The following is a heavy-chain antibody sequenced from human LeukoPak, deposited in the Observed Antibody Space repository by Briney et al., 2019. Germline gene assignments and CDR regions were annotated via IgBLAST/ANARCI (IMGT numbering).Heavy chain of an antibody. CDR2: TSWNSEYM. Sequence: GGSLRLSCAASGFTFRGSAMHWVRQVPGEGLEWVSGTSWNSEYMYYADSVKGRFTISRDNAKNSLYLQMDSLRPEDTALYYCAKEGSVCIDGICRCFDSWGQGTLVTVSS. J-gene: IGHJ4*02. V-gene: IGHV3-9*01. CDR3: AKEGSVCIDGICRCFDS. D-gene: IGHD2-8*01. CDR1: GFTFRGSA.